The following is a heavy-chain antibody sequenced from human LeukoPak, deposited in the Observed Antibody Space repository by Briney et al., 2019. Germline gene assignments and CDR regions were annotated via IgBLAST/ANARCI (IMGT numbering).Heavy chain of an antibody. V-gene: IGHV3-15*01. CDR3: TTDYGSGSYRYFNY. Sequence: GSLRLSCAASGFTFSNAWMSWVRQAPGKGLEWVGRIKSKTDGGTTDYAVPVKGRFTISRDDSKNTLYLQMNSLKTDDTAVYYCTTDYGSGSYRYFNYWGQGTLVTVSS. J-gene: IGHJ4*02. D-gene: IGHD3-10*01. CDR2: IKSKTDGGTT. CDR1: GFTFSNAW.